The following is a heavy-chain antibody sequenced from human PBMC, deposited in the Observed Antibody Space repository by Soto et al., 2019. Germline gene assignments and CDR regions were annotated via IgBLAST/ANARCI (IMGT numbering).Heavy chain of an antibody. CDR2: INPSGGST. D-gene: IGHD3-3*01. CDR1: GYTFTSYY. CDR3: ARDYEFWSGQLGDAFDI. V-gene: IGHV1-46*01. Sequence: QVQLVQSGAEVKKPGASVKVSCKASGYTFTSYYMHWVRQAPGQGLEWMGIINPSGGSTSYAQKFQGRVTMTRDTSTSTVYMELSSLRSEDTAVYYCARDYEFWSGQLGDAFDIWGQGTMVTVSS. J-gene: IGHJ3*02.